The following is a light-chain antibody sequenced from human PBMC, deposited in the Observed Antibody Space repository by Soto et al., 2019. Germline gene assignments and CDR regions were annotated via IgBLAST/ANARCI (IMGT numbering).Light chain of an antibody. CDR2: EVS. V-gene: IGLV2-14*01. J-gene: IGLJ1*01. Sequence: QSALTQPASVSGSPGQSITISCTGTSSDVGGYNYVSWYQQHPGKAPKLMIYEVSNRPSGVSNRFSGSKSGNTASLTTSGLQAEDEADYYCSSYTSSSPLEVFGTGTKVTVL. CDR1: SSDVGGYNY. CDR3: SSYTSSSPLEV.